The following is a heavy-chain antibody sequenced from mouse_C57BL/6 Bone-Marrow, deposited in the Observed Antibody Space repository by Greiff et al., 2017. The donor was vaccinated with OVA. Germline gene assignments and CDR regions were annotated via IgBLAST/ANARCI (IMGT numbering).Heavy chain of an antibody. CDR1: GFSLTSYA. J-gene: IGHJ1*03. CDR2: IWTGGGT. D-gene: IGHD1-1*01. CDR3: ARVSPITTVVARYFDV. Sequence: VMLVESGPGLVAPSQSLSITCTVSGFSLTSYAISWVRQPPGKGLEWLGVIWTGGGTNYNSALKSRLSISKDNSKSQVFLKMNSLQTDDTARYYCARVSPITTVVARYFDVWGTGTTVTVSS. V-gene: IGHV2-9-1*01.